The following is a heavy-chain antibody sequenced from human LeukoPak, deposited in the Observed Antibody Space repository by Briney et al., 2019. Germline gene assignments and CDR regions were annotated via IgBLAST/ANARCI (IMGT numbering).Heavy chain of an antibody. D-gene: IGHD2-15*01. CDR3: ARGAVVVVAAIISSNWFDP. J-gene: IGHJ5*02. CDR2: INHSGST. V-gene: IGHV4-34*01. CDR1: GGSFSGYY. Sequence: SETLSLTCAVYGGSFSGYYWSWIRQPPGKGLEWIGEINHSGSTNYNPSLKSRVTISVDTSKNQFSLKLSSVTAADTAAYYCARGAVVVVAAIISSNWFDPWGQGTLVTVSS.